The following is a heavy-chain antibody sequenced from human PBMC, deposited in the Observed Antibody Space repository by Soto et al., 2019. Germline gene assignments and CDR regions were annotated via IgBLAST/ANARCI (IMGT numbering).Heavy chain of an antibody. J-gene: IGHJ4*02. CDR3: ARGGYYSTTWGSGYFDY. CDR2: ISSSSSYT. V-gene: IGHV3-11*06. Sequence: QVQLVESGGGLVKPGGSLRLSCAASGFTFSDYYMSWIRQAPGKGLEWVSYISSSSSYTNYADSVKGRFTSSRDNAKNSLYLQMNSLRAEDTAVYYCARGGYYSTTWGSGYFDYWGQGTLVTVSS. CDR1: GFTFSDYY. D-gene: IGHD4-4*01.